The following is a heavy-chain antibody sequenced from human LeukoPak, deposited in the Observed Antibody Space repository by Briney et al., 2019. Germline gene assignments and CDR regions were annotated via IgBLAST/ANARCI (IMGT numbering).Heavy chain of an antibody. Sequence: PGGSLRLSCAASGFTFSGSAMHWVRQASGKGLEWVGRIRSKANSYATAYAASVKGRFTISRDDSKNTAYLQMNSLRAEDTAVYYCAKGSTYYYGSGSYYNPLGYFDYWGQGTLVTVSS. D-gene: IGHD3-10*01. J-gene: IGHJ4*02. V-gene: IGHV3-73*01. CDR1: GFTFSGSA. CDR3: AKGSTYYYGSGSYYNPLGYFDY. CDR2: IRSKANSYAT.